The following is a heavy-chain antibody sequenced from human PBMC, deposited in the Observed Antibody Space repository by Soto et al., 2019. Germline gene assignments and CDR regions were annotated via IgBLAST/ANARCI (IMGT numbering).Heavy chain of an antibody. CDR1: GYTFTSYG. CDR3: ARARAGAADDHKGNWFDT. CDR2: ISAYNGNT. J-gene: IGHJ5*02. V-gene: IGHV1-18*01. Sequence: AASVKVSCKASGYTFTSYGISWVRQAPGQGLEWMGWISAYNGNTNYAQKLQGRVTMTTDTSTSTAYMELRSLRSDDTAVYYCARARAGAADDHKGNWFDTWGQGTLVTVSS. D-gene: IGHD6-13*01.